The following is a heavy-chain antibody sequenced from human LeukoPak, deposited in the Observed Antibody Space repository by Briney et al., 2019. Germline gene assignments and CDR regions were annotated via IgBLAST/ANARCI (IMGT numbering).Heavy chain of an antibody. CDR2: ISSSGYST. V-gene: IGHV3-23*01. CDR3: AKTSGSGSYYIFDY. Sequence: GGSLRLSCAASGFTFSSYAMTWVRQAPGKGLEWVSTISSSGYSTYYADSVKGRFTISRDNSKNTLYLQMNSLRAEDTAVYYCAKTSGSGSYYIFDYWGQGTLVTVSP. CDR1: GFTFSSYA. J-gene: IGHJ4*02. D-gene: IGHD3-10*01.